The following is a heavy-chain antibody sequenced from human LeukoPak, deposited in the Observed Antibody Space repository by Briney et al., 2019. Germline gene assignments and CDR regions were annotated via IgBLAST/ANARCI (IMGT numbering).Heavy chain of an antibody. J-gene: IGHJ6*03. D-gene: IGHD3-3*01. CDR3: ARVLEWFLGPYYYYYMDV. CDR2: IYYSGST. V-gene: IGHV4-59*01. CDR1: GGSISSYY. Sequence: SETLSLTCTDSGGSISSYYWSWIRQPPGKGLEWIGYIYYSGSTNYNPSLKSRVTISVDTSKNQFSLKLSSVTAADTAVYYCARVLEWFLGPYYYYYMDVWGKGTTVTVSS.